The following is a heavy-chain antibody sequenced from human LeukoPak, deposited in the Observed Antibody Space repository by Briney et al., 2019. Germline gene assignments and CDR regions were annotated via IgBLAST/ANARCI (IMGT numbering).Heavy chain of an antibody. CDR1: GGSISSYY. D-gene: IGHD2-2*01. Sequence: SETLSLTCTVSGGSISSYYWSWIRQPPGKGLEWIGYIYYSGSTYYNPSLKSRVTISVDRSKNQFSLKLSSVTAADTAVYYCARAGRYCSSTSCYNYFDYWGQGTLVTVSS. J-gene: IGHJ4*02. CDR3: ARAGRYCSSTSCYNYFDY. CDR2: IYYSGST. V-gene: IGHV4-59*12.